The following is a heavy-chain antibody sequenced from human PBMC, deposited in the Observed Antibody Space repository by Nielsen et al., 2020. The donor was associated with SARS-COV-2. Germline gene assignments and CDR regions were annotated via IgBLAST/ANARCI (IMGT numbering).Heavy chain of an antibody. CDR2: IRSKAYGGTT. Sequence: GGSLRLSCTASGFTFGDYAMSWFRQAPGKGLEWVGFIRSKAYGGTTEYAASVKGRFTISRDDSKSIAYLQMNSLKTEDTAVYYCTTQTEYYDFWSGYYPYNYWGQGTLVTVSS. J-gene: IGHJ4*02. D-gene: IGHD3-3*01. CDR1: GFTFGDYA. V-gene: IGHV3-49*03. CDR3: TTQTEYYDFWSGYYPYNY.